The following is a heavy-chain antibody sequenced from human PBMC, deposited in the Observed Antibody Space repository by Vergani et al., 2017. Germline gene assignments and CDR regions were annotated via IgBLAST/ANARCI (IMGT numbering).Heavy chain of an antibody. CDR2: INCNGGST. V-gene: IGHV3-20*04. J-gene: IGHJ4*02. CDR3: ARARLRYCSSTSCYMGDY. CDR1: GFTFDDYG. D-gene: IGHD2-2*02. Sequence: EVQLVESGGGVVRPGGSPRLSCAASGFTFDDYGMSWVRQAPGKGLEWVSGINCNGGSTGYADSVKGRFTISRDNSKNSLYLQMNSLRAEDTALYYCARARLRYCSSTSCYMGDYWGQGTLVTVSS.